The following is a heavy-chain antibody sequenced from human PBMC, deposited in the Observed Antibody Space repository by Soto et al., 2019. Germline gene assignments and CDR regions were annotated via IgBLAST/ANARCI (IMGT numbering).Heavy chain of an antibody. D-gene: IGHD6-13*01. J-gene: IGHJ6*02. CDR3: AKGAIGEQQKTYYGMDV. CDR2: ISYDGSNK. V-gene: IGHV3-30*18. CDR1: GFTFSSYG. Sequence: GGSLRLSCAASGFTFSSYGMHWVRQAPGKGLEWVAVISYDGSNKYYADSVKGRFTISRDNSKNTLYLQMNSLRAEDTAVYYCAKGAIGEQQKTYYGMDVWGQGTTVTVSS.